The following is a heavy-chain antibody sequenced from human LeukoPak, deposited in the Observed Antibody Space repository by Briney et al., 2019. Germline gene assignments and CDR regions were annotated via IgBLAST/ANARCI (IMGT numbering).Heavy chain of an antibody. J-gene: IGHJ4*02. CDR3: ARDWNYLAVAGVLGH. V-gene: IGHV3-48*02. CDR2: ISSSSSTI. CDR1: GFTFSSYS. Sequence: GGSLRLSCAASGFTFSSYSMNWVRQAPGKGLEWVSYISSSSSTIYYADSVKGRFTISRDNAKNSLYLQMNSLRDEDTAVYYCARDWNYLAVAGVLGHWGQGTLVTVSS. D-gene: IGHD6-19*01.